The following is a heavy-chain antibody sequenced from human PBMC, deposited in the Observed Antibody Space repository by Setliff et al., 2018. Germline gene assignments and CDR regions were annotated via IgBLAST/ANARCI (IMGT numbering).Heavy chain of an antibody. CDR3: AKQVHSYGWPNDAFDI. V-gene: IGHV3-23*01. CDR1: GFSFGTYT. CDR2: IRGTGSHT. D-gene: IGHD1-1*01. J-gene: IGHJ3*02. Sequence: GESLTLSCAASGFSFGTYTMNWVRQAPGEGLEWVSAIRGTGSHTYYADSVRGRFTISRDNSENTLYLQMNSLRADDTAVYYCAKQVHSYGWPNDAFDIWGQGTQVTVSS.